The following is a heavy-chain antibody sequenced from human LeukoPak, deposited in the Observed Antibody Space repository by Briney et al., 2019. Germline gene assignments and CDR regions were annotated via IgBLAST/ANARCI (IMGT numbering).Heavy chain of an antibody. CDR1: GFTFSDYG. Sequence: GGSLRLSCAASGFTFSDYGIHWVRQAPGKGLEWVAVIWSDGSNKYYADSVKGRFTISRDNAKNSLYLQMNSLRAEDTALYYCARASPPFDYWGQGTLVTVSS. J-gene: IGHJ4*02. CDR2: IWSDGSNK. V-gene: IGHV3-33*01. CDR3: ARASPPFDY.